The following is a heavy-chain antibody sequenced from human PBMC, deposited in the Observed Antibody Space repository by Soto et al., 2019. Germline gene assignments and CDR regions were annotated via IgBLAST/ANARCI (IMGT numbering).Heavy chain of an antibody. CDR2: FDREDGET. CDR3: AHGEGIVKSIVYFDS. D-gene: IGHD1-26*01. J-gene: IGHJ4*02. CDR1: GYFLTALS. Sequence: ASVRVSCKVSGYFLTALSIHWVRQAPGKGLEWMGGFDREDGETIYAQKFQGRVTMTEDTSTDSAYMELSSLTSEDTAIYYCAHGEGIVKSIVYFDSWGQGTLVTVSS. V-gene: IGHV1-24*01.